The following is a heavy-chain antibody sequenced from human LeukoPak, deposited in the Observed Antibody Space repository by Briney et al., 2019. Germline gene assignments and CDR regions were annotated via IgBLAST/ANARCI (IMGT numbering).Heavy chain of an antibody. CDR3: ARTRSSSSRGFDY. Sequence: SVKVSFKASGGTFSSYAISWVRQAPGQGLEWMGRIIPIFGTANYAQKLQGRVTITADKSTSTAYMELSSLRSEDTAVYYCARTRSSSSRGFDYWGQGTLVTVSS. CDR2: IIPIFGTA. J-gene: IGHJ4*02. D-gene: IGHD6-6*01. V-gene: IGHV1-69*06. CDR1: GGTFSSYA.